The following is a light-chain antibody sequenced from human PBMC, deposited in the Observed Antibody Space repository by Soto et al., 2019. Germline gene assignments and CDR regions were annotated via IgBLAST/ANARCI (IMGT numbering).Light chain of an antibody. J-gene: IGKJ1*01. V-gene: IGKV1-5*01. CDR1: QSISSW. CDR2: DAS. Sequence: DIQMTQSPSTLSTSVEDRVTITCRASQSISSWLAWYQQKPGKAPKLLIYDASSLESGVPSRFSGSGSGTEFTLTISSLQPDDFATYYCQQLNNYPRTFGQGTKVEIK. CDR3: QQLNNYPRT.